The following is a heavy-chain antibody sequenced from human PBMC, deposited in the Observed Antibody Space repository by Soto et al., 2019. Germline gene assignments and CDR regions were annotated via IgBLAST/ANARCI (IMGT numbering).Heavy chain of an antibody. D-gene: IGHD6-19*01. CDR1: GYTYISYS. CDR3: AREKWGSGSRWLDP. CDR2: INVGNGNT. J-gene: IGHJ5*02. V-gene: IGHV1-3*01. Sequence: ALVKVSCKASGYTYISYSMHWVRQAPGQRFEWMGWINVGNGNTKYSQNFQGRVTINQDTSASTAYMELSSLTSEDTAVYYCAREKWGSGSRWLDPWGQGTLVTVSS.